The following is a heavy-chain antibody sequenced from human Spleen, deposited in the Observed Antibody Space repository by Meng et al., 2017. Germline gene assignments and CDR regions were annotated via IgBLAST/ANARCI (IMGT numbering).Heavy chain of an antibody. J-gene: IGHJ4*02. CDR1: GGSISNYGYY. D-gene: IGHD4-11*01. CDR3: ARGPTTMAHDFDY. V-gene: IGHV4-39*02. CDR2: INHSGST. Sequence: SETLSLTCTVSGGSISNYGYYWAWIRQPPGKGLEWIGEINHSGSTNYNPSLESRATISVDTSQNNLSLKLSSVTAADSAVYYCARGPTTMAHDFDYWGQGTLVTVSS.